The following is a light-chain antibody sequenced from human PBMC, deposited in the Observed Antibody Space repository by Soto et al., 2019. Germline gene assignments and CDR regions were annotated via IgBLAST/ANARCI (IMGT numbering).Light chain of an antibody. V-gene: IGLV2-18*02. CDR3: SSYTSSSTVV. CDR2: EVS. CDR1: SSDVGSYNR. Sequence: QSALTQPPSVSGSPGQSVTMSCTGTSSDVGSYNRVSWYQQPPGTAPKLMIYEVSNRPSGVPDRFSGSKSGNTASLTISGLQAEDDADYYCSSYTSSSTVVFGGGTKVTFL. J-gene: IGLJ2*01.